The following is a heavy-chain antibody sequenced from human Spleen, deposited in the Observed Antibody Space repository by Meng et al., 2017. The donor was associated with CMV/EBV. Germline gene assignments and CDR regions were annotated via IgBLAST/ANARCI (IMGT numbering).Heavy chain of an antibody. CDR2: IRYDGSNK. J-gene: IGHJ4*02. D-gene: IGHD6-13*01. CDR3: AKDESIAAAGTYYFDY. CDR1: GFTFSSYG. V-gene: IGHV3-30*02. Sequence: GGSLRLSCAASGFTFSSYGMHWVRQAPGKGLEWVAFIRYDGSNKYYAHSVKGRFTISRDNSKNTLYLQMNSLRAEDTAVYYCAKDESIAAAGTYYFDYWGQGTLVTVSS.